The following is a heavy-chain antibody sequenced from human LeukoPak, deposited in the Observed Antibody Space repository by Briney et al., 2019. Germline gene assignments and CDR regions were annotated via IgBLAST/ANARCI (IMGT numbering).Heavy chain of an antibody. D-gene: IGHD3-16*02. V-gene: IGHV3-23*01. Sequence: GGSLRLSCAASGFTFSSYALSWVRLAPGKGLEWVSATSGSGGDTYYADSVKGRFSISRDNSKNTLYLQMFSLRAEDTAVYYCAKSHDYVWGSYRPPFDYWGQGTLVTVSS. J-gene: IGHJ4*02. CDR2: TSGSGGDT. CDR1: GFTFSSYA. CDR3: AKSHDYVWGSYRPPFDY.